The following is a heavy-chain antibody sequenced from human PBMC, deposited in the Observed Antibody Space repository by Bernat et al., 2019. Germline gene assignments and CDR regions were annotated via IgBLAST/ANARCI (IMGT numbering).Heavy chain of an antibody. CDR1: GGSFSGYY. CDR3: ARGRIAARRRVDY. D-gene: IGHD6-6*01. CDR2: INHSGST. V-gene: IGHV4-34*01. J-gene: IGHJ4*02. Sequence: QVQLQQWGAGLLKPSETLSLTCAVYGGSFSGYYWSWIRQPPGKGLEWIGEINHSGSTNYNPSLKSRVTISVDTSKNQFSLKLSSVTAADTAVYYCARGRIAARRRVDYWGQGTLVTVSS.